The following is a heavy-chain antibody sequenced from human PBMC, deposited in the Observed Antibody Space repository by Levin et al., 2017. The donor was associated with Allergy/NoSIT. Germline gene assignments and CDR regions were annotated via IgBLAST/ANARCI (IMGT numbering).Heavy chain of an antibody. D-gene: IGHD2-15*01. CDR1: GFTFDDYA. CDR2: ISWNSGSI. V-gene: IGHV3-9*01. CDR3: AKGGRYCSGGSCYYFDY. Sequence: GGSLRLSCAASGFTFDDYAMHWVRQAPGKGLEWVSGISWNSGSIGYADSVKGRFTISRDNAKNSLYLQMNSLRAEDTALYYCAKGGRYCSGGSCYYFDYWGQGTLVTVSS. J-gene: IGHJ4*02.